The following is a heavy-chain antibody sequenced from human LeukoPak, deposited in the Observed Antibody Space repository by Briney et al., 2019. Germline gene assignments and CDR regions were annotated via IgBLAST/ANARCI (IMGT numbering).Heavy chain of an antibody. CDR1: GFTFSSYG. V-gene: IGHV3-30*18. J-gene: IGHJ4*02. CDR3: AKDLFQLESY. Sequence: GRSLRLSCAASGFTFSSYGMHWVRQAPGKGLEWVAVISYDGSNKYYADSVKGRFTISRDNSKNTLYLQMNSLRAEDTAVYYCAKDLFQLESYWGQGTLVTVSS. D-gene: IGHD2-21*01. CDR2: ISYDGSNK.